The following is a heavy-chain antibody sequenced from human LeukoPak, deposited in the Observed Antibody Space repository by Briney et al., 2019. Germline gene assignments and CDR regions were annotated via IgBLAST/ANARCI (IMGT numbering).Heavy chain of an antibody. CDR3: ATNYYDSSGYYYGFDY. Sequence: SVKVSCKASGYTFTGYYMHWVRQAPGQGLEWMGWINPIFGTTNYAQKFQGRVTITTDESTSTAYMELSSLRSEDTAVYYCATNYYDSSGYYYGFDYWGQGTLVTVSS. V-gene: IGHV1-69*05. CDR2: INPIFGTT. J-gene: IGHJ4*02. CDR1: GYTFTGYY. D-gene: IGHD3-22*01.